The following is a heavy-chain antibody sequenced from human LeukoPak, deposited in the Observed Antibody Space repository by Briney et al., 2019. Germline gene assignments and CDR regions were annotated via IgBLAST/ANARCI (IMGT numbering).Heavy chain of an antibody. D-gene: IGHD2-2*01. V-gene: IGHV4-31*03. CDR3: ARGYPDDYYYYGMDV. CDR2: IYYSGST. J-gene: IGHJ6*02. CDR1: GGSISSGGYY. Sequence: PSQTLSLTCTVSGGSISSGGYYWSWIRQHPGKGLEWIGYIYYSGSTYYNPSLKSRVTISVDTSKNQFSLKLSSVTAADTAVYYCARGYPDDYYYYGMDVWGQGTTVTVSS.